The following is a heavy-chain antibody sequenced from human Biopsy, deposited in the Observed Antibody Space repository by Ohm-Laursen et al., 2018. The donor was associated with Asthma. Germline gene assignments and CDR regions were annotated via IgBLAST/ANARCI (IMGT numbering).Heavy chain of an antibody. CDR3: ARGPEYVRSSGALDY. CDR1: GGTFSSNS. Sequence: SVKVSCKASGGTFSSNSINWVRQAPGQGLEWMGRIIPIFGPTNYAQKFQGRVTISADDSTSTAYMELSSLSSEDTALYYCARGPEYVRSSGALDYWGQGTLVTVSS. CDR2: IIPIFGPT. J-gene: IGHJ4*02. D-gene: IGHD2-2*01. V-gene: IGHV1-69*13.